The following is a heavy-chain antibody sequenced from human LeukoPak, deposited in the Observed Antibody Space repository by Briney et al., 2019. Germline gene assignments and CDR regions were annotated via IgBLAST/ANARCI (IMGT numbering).Heavy chain of an antibody. V-gene: IGHV3-74*01. CDR1: GFTFSSHL. Sequence: GGSLRLSCAASGFTFSSHLMHWVRQAQGTGLVWVSSVKSDGTATNYADSVKGRFTSSRDNAKNTLYLQMNSLRVEDTAVYYCVRKFATGDWGQGTLSPSPQ. CDR3: VRKFATGD. J-gene: IGHJ4*02. CDR2: VKSDGTAT. D-gene: IGHD1-14*01.